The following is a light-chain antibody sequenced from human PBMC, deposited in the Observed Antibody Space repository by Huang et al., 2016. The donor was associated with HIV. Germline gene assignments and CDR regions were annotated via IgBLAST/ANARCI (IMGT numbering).Light chain of an antibody. J-gene: IGKJ2*01. CDR2: GAS. V-gene: IGKV3-15*01. CDR1: ESILRN. CDR3: HQYNKWPPYT. Sequence: VMTQSPATLSVSPGERATLSCRASESILRNLAWYQQRPGQLPRLLIYGASVRLPGIPDRFRGSGSGTEISLTISSLQSEDFAVYYCHQYNKWPPYTYGQGTKLEIK.